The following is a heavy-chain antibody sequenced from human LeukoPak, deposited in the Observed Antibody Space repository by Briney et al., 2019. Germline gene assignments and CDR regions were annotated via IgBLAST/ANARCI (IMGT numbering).Heavy chain of an antibody. D-gene: IGHD2-2*01. V-gene: IGHV1-69*06. CDR1: GGTFISYA. J-gene: IGHJ4*02. CDR3: ARDRTYCSSTSCSSTFDY. CDR2: IIPIFGTA. Sequence: SVTVSCKASGGTFISYAISWVRQAPGQGLEWMGGIIPIFGTANYAQKLQGRVTITADKSTSTAYMELSSLRSEDTAVYYCARDRTYCSSTSCSSTFDYWGQGTLVTVSS.